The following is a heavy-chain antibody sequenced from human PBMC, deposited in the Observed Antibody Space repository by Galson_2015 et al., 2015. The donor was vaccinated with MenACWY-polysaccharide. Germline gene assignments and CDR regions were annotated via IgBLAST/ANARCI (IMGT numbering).Heavy chain of an antibody. CDR1: GFTFSNYA. V-gene: IGHV3-23*01. D-gene: IGHD4-23*01. J-gene: IGHJ6*02. CDR2: ISGSGSST. CDR3: AKDNSNLYYYYGMDV. Sequence: SLRLSCAASGFTFSNYAMSWVRQAPGKGLEWVSTISGSGSSTYYAGSVKGRFTISRDNSKNTLSLQMNSLRAEDTAVYYCAKDNSNLYYYYGMDVWGQGTTVIVSS.